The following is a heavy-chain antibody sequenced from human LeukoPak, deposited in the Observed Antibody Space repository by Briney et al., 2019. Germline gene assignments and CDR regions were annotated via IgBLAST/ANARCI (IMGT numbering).Heavy chain of an antibody. CDR1: GSSIGSSEW. CDR2: IYRSVSP. D-gene: IGHD3-22*01. Sequence: SETLSLTCAVSGSSIGSSEWRSWVRQPPGKGLEWIGEIYRSVSPTYNPSLESRVTISADKSNNQLSLKLTSVTAADTAVYYCARNGHYSLDNWGQGTLVTVSS. CDR3: ARNGHYSLDN. J-gene: IGHJ4*02. V-gene: IGHV4-4*02.